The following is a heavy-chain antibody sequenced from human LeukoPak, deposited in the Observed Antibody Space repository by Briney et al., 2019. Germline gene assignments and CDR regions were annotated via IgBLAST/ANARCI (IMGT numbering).Heavy chain of an antibody. Sequence: GGSLRLSCAASGYTFSSYSMHWVRQAPGKGLEWMAIISYDGSSKYYANSVKGRFTVSRDNSKNTLYLQMNSLRPEDTAVYYCARVETRRVQPNLLDYWGQGTLVTVSS. CDR3: ARVETRRVQPNLLDY. CDR1: GYTFSSYS. J-gene: IGHJ4*02. D-gene: IGHD6-6*01. CDR2: ISYDGSSK. V-gene: IGHV3-30-3*01.